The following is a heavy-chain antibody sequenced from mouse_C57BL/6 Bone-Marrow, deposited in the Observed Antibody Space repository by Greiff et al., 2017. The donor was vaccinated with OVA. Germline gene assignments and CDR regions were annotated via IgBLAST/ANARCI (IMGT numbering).Heavy chain of an antibody. CDR3: ARGDYGYVAWFAY. Sequence: EVKVVESGGGLVQPGGSLKLSCAASGFTFSDYYMYWVRQTPEKRLEWVAYISNGGGSTYYPDTVKGRFTISKDNAKNTLYLQMSRLKSEDTAMYYCARGDYGYVAWFAYWGQGTLVTVSA. V-gene: IGHV5-12*01. D-gene: IGHD2-2*01. CDR2: ISNGGGST. CDR1: GFTFSDYY. J-gene: IGHJ3*01.